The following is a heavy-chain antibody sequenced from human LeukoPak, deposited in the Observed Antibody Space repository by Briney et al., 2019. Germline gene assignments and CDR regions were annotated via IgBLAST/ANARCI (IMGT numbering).Heavy chain of an antibody. CDR3: ARKSDSLMVRGGDC. Sequence: GGSLRLSCAAAGFSVGSNFMTWVRQAPGKGLECVSIIYSVGTTYYADSVRGRSTISRDNSKNTLYLQMDSLRVEGTAVYYCARKSDSLMVRGGDCWGQGTLVTVSS. CDR2: IYSVGTT. J-gene: IGHJ4*02. V-gene: IGHV3-66*01. D-gene: IGHD3-10*01. CDR1: GFSVGSNF.